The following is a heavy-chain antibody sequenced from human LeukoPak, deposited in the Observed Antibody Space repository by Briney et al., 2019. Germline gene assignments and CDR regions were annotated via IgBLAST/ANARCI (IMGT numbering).Heavy chain of an antibody. Sequence: SETLSLTCTVSGGSISSYYWSWIRQPPGKGLEWIGYIYYSESTNYNPSLKSRVTISVDTSKNQFSLKLSSVTAADTAVYYCARDNSSSWYNWFDPWGQGTLVTVSS. D-gene: IGHD6-13*01. CDR3: ARDNSSSWYNWFDP. CDR1: GGSISSYY. V-gene: IGHV4-59*01. CDR2: IYYSEST. J-gene: IGHJ5*02.